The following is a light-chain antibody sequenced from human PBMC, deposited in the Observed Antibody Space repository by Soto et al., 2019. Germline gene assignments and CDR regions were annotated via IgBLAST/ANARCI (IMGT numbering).Light chain of an antibody. V-gene: IGKV4-1*01. CDR1: QTFLYSSNNSNY. CDR3: HEYYCTPHT. Sequence: DRVLTQTRDTQTVSLAASATINCKSGQTFLYSSNNSNYLALYQQKPGQAPKLLIYWASTLGSRVADRFSGSVSGTDCTLTTHFLLAEDVVHYDYHEYYCTPHTFGGGTKVDIK. J-gene: IGKJ4*01. CDR2: WAS.